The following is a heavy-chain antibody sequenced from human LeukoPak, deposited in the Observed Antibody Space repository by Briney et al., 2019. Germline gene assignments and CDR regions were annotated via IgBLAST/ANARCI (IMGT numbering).Heavy chain of an antibody. CDR2: IIPIFGTA. D-gene: IGHD6-6*01. V-gene: IGHV1-69*13. CDR1: GGTFSSYA. Sequence: SVKVSCKASGGTFSSYAISWVRQAPGQGLEWMGGIIPIFGTANYAQKFQGRVTITADESTSTAYMELSSLRSEDTAVYYYARDRLVARPYGYFDYWGQGTLVTVSS. CDR3: ARDRLVARPYGYFDY. J-gene: IGHJ4*02.